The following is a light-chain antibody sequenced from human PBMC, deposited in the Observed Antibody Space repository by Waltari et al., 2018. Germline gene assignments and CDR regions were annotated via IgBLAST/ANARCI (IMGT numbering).Light chain of an antibody. CDR3: QAWGSSTHIV. CDR1: KVGDKY. V-gene: IGLV3-1*01. Sequence: SYEQTQPPSLSVSPGQTVSSTCSGDKVGDKYVCWYQQQPGQSPVLGIYPDDKRPSGIPERFSGSNSGNTAPLTISGTQTMDEGAYYCQAWGSSTHIVFGGGPKLTVL. J-gene: IGLJ3*02. CDR2: PDD.